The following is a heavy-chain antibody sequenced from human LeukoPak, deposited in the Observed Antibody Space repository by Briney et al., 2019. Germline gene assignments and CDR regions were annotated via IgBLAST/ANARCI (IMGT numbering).Heavy chain of an antibody. V-gene: IGHV3-11*06. CDR2: IRSSSSYT. J-gene: IGHJ4*02. CDR3: ARGYYDNSGYYFPSDF. Sequence: PGGSLRLSCAASGFTFSEYYMSWIRQAPGKGLEWVSYIRSSSSYTNYADSVKGRFTISRDNAKNSLYLQMNSLRAEDTAVYYCARGYYDNSGYYFPSDFWGQGTLVTVSS. CDR1: GFTFSEYY. D-gene: IGHD3-22*01.